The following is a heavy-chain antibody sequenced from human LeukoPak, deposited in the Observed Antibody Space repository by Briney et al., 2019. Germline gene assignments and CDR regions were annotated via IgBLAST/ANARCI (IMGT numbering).Heavy chain of an antibody. CDR3: ARDLGAAAGNRYFDY. CDR1: GGSISSYY. D-gene: IGHD6-13*01. CDR2: IYTSGST. J-gene: IGHJ4*02. V-gene: IGHV4-4*07. Sequence: SETPSLTCTVSGGSISSYYWSRIRQPAGKGLEWIGRIYTSGSTNYNPSLKSRVTMSVDTSKNQFSLKLSSVTAADTAVYYCARDLGAAAGNRYFDYWGQGTLVTVSS.